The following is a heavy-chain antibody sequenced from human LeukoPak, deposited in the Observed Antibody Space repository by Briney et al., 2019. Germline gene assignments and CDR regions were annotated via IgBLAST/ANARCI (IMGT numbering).Heavy chain of an antibody. CDR2: ISGSGGST. CDR3: AKAYFAMVRGPFDY. CDR1: GFTFSSYA. J-gene: IGHJ4*02. D-gene: IGHD3-10*01. Sequence: GGSLRLSCAASGFTFSSYAMSWVRQAPGKGLEWVSAISGSGGSTYYADSVKGRFTISRDNSKNTLYLQMSSLRAEDTAVYYCAKAYFAMVRGPFDYWGQGTLATVSS. V-gene: IGHV3-23*01.